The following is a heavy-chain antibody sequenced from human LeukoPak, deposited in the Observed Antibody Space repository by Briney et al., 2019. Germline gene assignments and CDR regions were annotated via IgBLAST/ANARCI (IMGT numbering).Heavy chain of an antibody. CDR1: GFTFSDSW. CDR2: ITDDGSDK. J-gene: IGHJ4*02. V-gene: IGHV3-7*01. CDR3: ARHLLSGQNFDY. Sequence: GGSLRLSCGPSGFTFSDSWMSWLRQAPGQGLEWVASITDDGSDKYYLDSVRGRFTISRDNAEDSLYLQLDDLRAEDTAVFYCARHLLSGQNFDYWGQGTLVTVSS. D-gene: IGHD6-25*01.